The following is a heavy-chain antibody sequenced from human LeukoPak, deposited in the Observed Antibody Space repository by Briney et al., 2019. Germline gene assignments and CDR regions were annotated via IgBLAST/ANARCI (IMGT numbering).Heavy chain of an antibody. CDR1: GATFSSYA. CDR2: IIPIFGTA. V-gene: IGHV1-69*05. J-gene: IGHJ5*02. D-gene: IGHD5-12*01. Sequence: SVKVSCKASGATFSSYAISWVRQAPGQGLEWMGGIIPIFGTANYAQKFQGRVTITTDESTSTAYMELSSLRSEDTAVYYCARALHSGYDSSWFDPWGQGTLVTVSS. CDR3: ARALHSGYDSSWFDP.